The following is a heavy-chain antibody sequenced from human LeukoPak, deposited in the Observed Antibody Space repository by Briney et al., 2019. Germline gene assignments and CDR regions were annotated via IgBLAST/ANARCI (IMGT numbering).Heavy chain of an antibody. CDR3: ARDVNIVVVVAAYSSWFDP. Sequence: GASVKVSCKASGYTFTSYGISWVRQAPGQGLEWMGWISAYNGNTNYAQKLQGRVTMTTDTSTSTAYMELRSLRSDDTAVYYCARDVNIVVVVAAYSSWFDPWGQGTLVTVSS. D-gene: IGHD2-15*01. CDR1: GYTFTSYG. CDR2: ISAYNGNT. V-gene: IGHV1-18*01. J-gene: IGHJ5*02.